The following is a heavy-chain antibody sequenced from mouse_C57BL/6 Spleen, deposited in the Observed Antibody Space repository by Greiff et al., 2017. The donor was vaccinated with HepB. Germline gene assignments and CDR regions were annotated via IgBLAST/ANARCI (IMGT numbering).Heavy chain of an antibody. Sequence: QVQLQQSGPELVKPGASVKISCKASGYAFSSSWMNWVKQRPGKGLEWIGRIYPGDGDTNYNGKFKGKATLTADKSSSTAYMQLSSLTSEDSAVYFCARLYGNSWYFDVWGTGTTVTVSS. D-gene: IGHD2-1*01. CDR2: IYPGDGDT. CDR3: ARLYGNSWYFDV. CDR1: GYAFSSSW. J-gene: IGHJ1*03. V-gene: IGHV1-82*01.